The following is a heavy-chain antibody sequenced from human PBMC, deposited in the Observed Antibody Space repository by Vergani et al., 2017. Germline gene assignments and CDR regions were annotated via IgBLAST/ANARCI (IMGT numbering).Heavy chain of an antibody. CDR3: AREGYCTNGVCFTLFDV. J-gene: IGHJ4*02. CDR2: IRHDGIT. D-gene: IGHD2-8*01. CDR1: GGSFNDYW. Sequence: QAQLQQRGAGLLKPSETLSLTCAIYGGSFNDYWWTWIRQPPGKGLEWIGEIRHDGITHYSPSLKTRVTISIDTSTHQFSLNLRSVTAAGTAVYYCAREGYCTNGVCFTLFDVWGQGALVTVSS. V-gene: IGHV4-34*01.